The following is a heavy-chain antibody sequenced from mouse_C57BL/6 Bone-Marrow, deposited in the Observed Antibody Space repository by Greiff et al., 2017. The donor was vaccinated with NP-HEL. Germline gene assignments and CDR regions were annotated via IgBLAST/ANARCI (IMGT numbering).Heavy chain of an antibody. Sequence: VQLQQSGPGLVQPSQSLSITCTVSGFSLTSYGVHWVRQSPGKGLEWLGVIWRGGSTDYNAAFMSRLSITKDNSKSQVFFKMNSLQADDTAIYYCAKLIYYYGSSYGYYAMDYWGQGTSVTVSS. J-gene: IGHJ4*01. CDR3: AKLIYYYGSSYGYYAMDY. D-gene: IGHD1-1*01. CDR2: IWRGGST. CDR1: GFSLTSYG. V-gene: IGHV2-5*01.